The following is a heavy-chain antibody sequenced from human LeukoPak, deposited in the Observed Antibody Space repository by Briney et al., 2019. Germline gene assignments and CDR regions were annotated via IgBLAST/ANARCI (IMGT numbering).Heavy chain of an antibody. Sequence: PSETLSLTCTVSGGSISTSSYFCAWIRQPPGKGLEWIGSIYHTGTTYYNPSLQGRVTISVDTSQNQLSLNLSSVTAADTAVYYCANVGLVAVSLAFPPTEASLFDYWGPGTLVTVSS. J-gene: IGHJ4*02. D-gene: IGHD3-22*01. CDR2: IYHTGTT. CDR3: ANVGLVAVSLAFPPTEASLFDY. CDR1: GGSISTSSYF. V-gene: IGHV4-39*07.